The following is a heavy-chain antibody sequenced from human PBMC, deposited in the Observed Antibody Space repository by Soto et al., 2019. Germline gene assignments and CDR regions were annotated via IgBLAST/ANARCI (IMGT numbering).Heavy chain of an antibody. D-gene: IGHD4-17*01. CDR3: TKSKRYLEILKSTVSAFWGPFHS. CDR1: GFTFDDYA. Sequence: EVLLVESGGGLVQPGRSLRLSCAASGFTFDDYAMHWVRQAPGKGPEWVSGISWNSGNRGYADSVKGRFTISRDHATNSLYLQIHRLKPRDTALYYCTKSKRYLEILKSTVSAFWGPFHSWGQGTSVTVSS. CDR2: ISWNSGNR. V-gene: IGHV3-9*01. J-gene: IGHJ3*02.